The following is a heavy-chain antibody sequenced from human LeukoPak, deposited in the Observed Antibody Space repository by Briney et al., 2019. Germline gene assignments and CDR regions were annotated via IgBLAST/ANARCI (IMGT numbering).Heavy chain of an antibody. V-gene: IGHV3-21*01. CDR1: GFTFSSYD. CDR2: ISTSSSYI. D-gene: IGHD1-26*01. J-gene: IGHJ4*02. CDR3: ARDLETSGSYYGFLDY. Sequence: GGSLRLSCAASGFTFSSYDMNWVRQAPGKGLEWVSSISTSSSYIYYADSVKGRFTISRDNAKNSLYLQMNSLRAEDTAVYYCARDLETSGSYYGFLDYWGQGTLVTVSS.